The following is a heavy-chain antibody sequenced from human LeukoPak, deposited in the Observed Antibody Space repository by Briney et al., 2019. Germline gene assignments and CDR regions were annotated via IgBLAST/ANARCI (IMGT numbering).Heavy chain of an antibody. CDR1: GGTFSSYA. Sequence: GASVKVSCKASGGTFSSYAINWVRQATGQGLEWMGWMNPNSGNTGYAQKFQGRVTMTRNTSISTAYMELSSLRSEDTAVYYCARVRKVDSRVCEYWGQGTLVTVSS. D-gene: IGHD2-8*01. CDR2: MNPNSGNT. CDR3: ARVRKVDSRVCEY. J-gene: IGHJ4*02. V-gene: IGHV1-8*02.